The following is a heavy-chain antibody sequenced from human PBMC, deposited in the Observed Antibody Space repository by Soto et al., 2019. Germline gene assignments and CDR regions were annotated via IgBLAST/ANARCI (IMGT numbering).Heavy chain of an antibody. Sequence: EVQLLESGGGLVQPGGSLRLSCAASGFPFSRCAMNWVRQAPGKGLEWVSTISHSDHSTYYADSVKGRFTVSRDNSENTLYLQMNSLRAEDTALYYCVTGWSDYWGQGTLVTVSS. CDR3: VTGWSDY. CDR2: ISHSDHST. J-gene: IGHJ4*02. CDR1: GFPFSRCA. V-gene: IGHV3-23*01. D-gene: IGHD2-15*01.